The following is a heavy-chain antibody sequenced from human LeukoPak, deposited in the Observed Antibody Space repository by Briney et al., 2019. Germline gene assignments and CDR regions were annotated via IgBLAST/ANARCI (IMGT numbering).Heavy chain of an antibody. D-gene: IGHD5-24*01. CDR1: GFTFSSYG. Sequence: GRSLRLSCAASGFTFSSYGMHWVRQAPGKGLEWVAVISYDGSNKYYADSVKGRSTISRDNSKNTLYLQMNSLRAEDTAVYYCAKSRDGYNPADYWGQGTLVTVSS. CDR3: AKSRDGYNPADY. J-gene: IGHJ4*02. V-gene: IGHV3-30*18. CDR2: ISYDGSNK.